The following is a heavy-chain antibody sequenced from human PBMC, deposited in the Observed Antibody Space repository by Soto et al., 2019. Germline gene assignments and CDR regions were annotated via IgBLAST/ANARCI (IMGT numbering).Heavy chain of an antibody. CDR1: GYSFTSYW. V-gene: IGHV5-51*01. Sequence: ESLKISCKGSGYSFTSYWIGWVRQMPGKGLEWMGIIYPGDSDTRYSPSFQGQVTISADKSLSTAYLQRSSLKASDTAMYYCARHAASEIATTHIDSWGQGTLVTVSS. D-gene: IGHD2-21*01. J-gene: IGHJ4*02. CDR2: IYPGDSDT. CDR3: ARHAASEIATTHIDS.